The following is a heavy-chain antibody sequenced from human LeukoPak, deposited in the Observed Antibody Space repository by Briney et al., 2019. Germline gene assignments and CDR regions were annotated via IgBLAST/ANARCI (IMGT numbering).Heavy chain of an antibody. CDR1: GFTFSSHH. CDR3: AREDPTVVLSLDY. Sequence: GGSLTLSCAASGFTFSSHHMSWVRQGPGKRLEWVAAIGITGGDTYHSGSVNGRFTISRDNSKNTLYLQMNSLRAEDTAVYYCAREDPTVVLSLDYWGQGTLVTVSS. D-gene: IGHD1-1*01. CDR2: IGITGGDT. J-gene: IGHJ4*02. V-gene: IGHV3-23*01.